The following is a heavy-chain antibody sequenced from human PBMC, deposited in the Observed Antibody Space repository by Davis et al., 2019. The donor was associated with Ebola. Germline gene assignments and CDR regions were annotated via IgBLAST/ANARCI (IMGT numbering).Heavy chain of an antibody. J-gene: IGHJ6*02. V-gene: IGHV2-5*02. Sequence: SGPTLVKPTPTLTLTCTFSGFSLSTSGVGVGWIRQPPGKALEWLALIYWDDDKRYSPSLKSRLTITKDTSNNQVVLTMTNMDPVDTATYYCAHTALEWLRDYYYYYGMDVWGQGTTVTVSS. CDR1: GFSLSTSGVG. CDR2: IYWDDDK. CDR3: AHTALEWLRDYYYYYGMDV. D-gene: IGHD3-3*01.